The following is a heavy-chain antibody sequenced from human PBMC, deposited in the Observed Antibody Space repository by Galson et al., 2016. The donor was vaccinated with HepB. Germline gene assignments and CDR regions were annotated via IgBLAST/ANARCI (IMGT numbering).Heavy chain of an antibody. CDR3: ARAYSSSWIYFDY. CDR2: IAYDGSNN. CDR1: GFTFSSHA. V-gene: IGHV3-30-3*01. D-gene: IGHD6-13*01. J-gene: IGHJ4*02. Sequence: SLRLSCAASGFTFSSHAMHWVRQAPGTGLKWVALIAYDGSNNYYAASVKGRFTTSRDTSKNTLYLLMNSLRAEETAMYDCARAYSSSWIYFDYWGQGTLVTVSS.